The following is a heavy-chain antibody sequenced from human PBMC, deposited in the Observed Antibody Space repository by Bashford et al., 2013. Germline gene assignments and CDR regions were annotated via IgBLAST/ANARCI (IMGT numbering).Heavy chain of an antibody. CDR1: GFTFEDYA. D-gene: IGHD5-12*01. J-gene: IGHJ4*02. Sequence: GGSLRLSCAASGFTFEDYAMHWVRQAPGKGLEWVSGINWNSGSIVYADSVKGRFTISRDNAKNSLYLQMNSLRAEDTALYYCVTYSGYKSFDYWGQGTLVTVSS. CDR2: INWNSGSI. CDR3: VTYSGYKSFDY. V-gene: IGHV3-9*01.